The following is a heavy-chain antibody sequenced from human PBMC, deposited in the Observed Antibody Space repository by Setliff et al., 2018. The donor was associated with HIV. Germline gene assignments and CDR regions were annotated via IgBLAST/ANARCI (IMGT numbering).Heavy chain of an antibody. Sequence: TLSLTCALSGDSVTSSSWWSWVRQPPGKGLEWIGEIYRSGSTNYNPSLKSRVTISLDKSKNQFSLKVNSVTAADTAVYYCTRRDNSVSGYYTDLAFDIWGQGTLVTVSS. CDR2: IYRSGST. D-gene: IGHD3-22*01. J-gene: IGHJ3*02. CDR3: TRRDNSVSGYYTDLAFDI. V-gene: IGHV4-4*02. CDR1: GDSVTSSSW.